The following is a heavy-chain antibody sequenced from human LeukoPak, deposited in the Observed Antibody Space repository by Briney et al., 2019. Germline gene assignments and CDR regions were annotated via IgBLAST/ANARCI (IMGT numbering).Heavy chain of an antibody. CDR1: GGSISSYY. J-gene: IGHJ4*02. CDR3: ARLYSSGWYWEYYFDY. D-gene: IGHD6-19*01. V-gene: IGHV4-59*01. Sequence: SETLSLTCTVSGGSISSYYWSWFRQPPGKGLKWFRDIYYSGSTNYNPSLKSRVTISVDTSKDQFSLKLSSVTAADTAVYYCARLYSSGWYWEYYFDYWGQGTLVTVSS. CDR2: IYYSGST.